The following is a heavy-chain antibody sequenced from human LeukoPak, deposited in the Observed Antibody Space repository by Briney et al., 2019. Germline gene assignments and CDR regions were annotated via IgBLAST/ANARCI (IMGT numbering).Heavy chain of an antibody. Sequence: SETLSLTCTVSCGSISNNYWTWIRQPPGKGLEYIGYIYYTGGTNYNPPLKSRVTISVDTSKNQFSLKLSSVTAADTAVYFCAKYGGSGWVIDYWGQGTLVTVSS. CDR1: CGSISNNY. CDR3: AKYGGSGWVIDY. V-gene: IGHV4-59*08. CDR2: IYYTGGT. D-gene: IGHD6-19*01. J-gene: IGHJ4*02.